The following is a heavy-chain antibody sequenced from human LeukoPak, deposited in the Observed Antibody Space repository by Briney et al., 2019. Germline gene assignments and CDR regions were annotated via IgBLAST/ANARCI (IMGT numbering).Heavy chain of an antibody. J-gene: IGHJ4*02. D-gene: IGHD3-10*01. V-gene: IGHV3-30*04. CDR1: GFNLKNYA. Sequence: GGSLRLSCTASGFNLKNYAMFWIRQAPGKGLEWAAGISDTGANTNYADSVKGRFIISRDDSTGALYLQMHGLRVEDTAMYCCARAADSGLSYRSSKYWGQGTLVSVSS. CDR2: ISDTGANT. CDR3: ARAADSGLSYRSSKY.